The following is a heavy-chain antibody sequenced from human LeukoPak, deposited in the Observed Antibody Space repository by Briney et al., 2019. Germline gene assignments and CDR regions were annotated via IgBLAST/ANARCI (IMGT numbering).Heavy chain of an antibody. D-gene: IGHD6-13*01. CDR3: AKGIAAAGHNWFDP. V-gene: IGHV3-23*01. CDR1: GFTFSSYA. Sequence: PGGSLRLSCAASGFTFSSYAMSWVRQAPGKGLEWVSAISGSGGSTYYAGSVKGRFTISRDNSKNTLYLQMNSLRAEDTAVYYCAKGIAAAGHNWFDPWGQGTLVTVSS. CDR2: ISGSGGST. J-gene: IGHJ5*02.